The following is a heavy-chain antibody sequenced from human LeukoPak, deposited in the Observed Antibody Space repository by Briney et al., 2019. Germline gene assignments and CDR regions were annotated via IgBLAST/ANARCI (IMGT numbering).Heavy chain of an antibody. CDR3: ARVSSMLRGPLVIYYFDF. V-gene: IGHV3-11*01. J-gene: IGHJ4*02. CDR1: GFNFSDYF. CDR2: ISNTGSNK. Sequence: GGSLRLSCAASGFNFSDYFMSWIRQAPGKGLEGVSYISNTGSNKYYGDSVKGRFTISRDNAKNSLYLQMNSLRVEDTAVYYCARVSSMLRGPLVIYYFDFWGQGTLVTVSS. D-gene: IGHD3-10*01.